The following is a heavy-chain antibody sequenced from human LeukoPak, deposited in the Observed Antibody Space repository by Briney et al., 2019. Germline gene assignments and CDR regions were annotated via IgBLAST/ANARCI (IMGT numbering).Heavy chain of an antibody. CDR3: ARGRPNYYFDC. Sequence: GGSLRLCCAASGFTFSTYAMTWVRQAPGKGLEWVSAISGSGGSTYYADSVKGRFTISRDNSKNTLYLQMNSLRAEDTAVYYCARGRPNYYFDCWGQGTLVTVSS. CDR1: GFTFSTYA. J-gene: IGHJ4*02. CDR2: ISGSGGST. V-gene: IGHV3-23*01. D-gene: IGHD4/OR15-4a*01.